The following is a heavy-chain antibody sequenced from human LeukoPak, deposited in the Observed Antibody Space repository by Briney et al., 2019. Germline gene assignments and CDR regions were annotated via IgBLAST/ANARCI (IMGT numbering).Heavy chain of an antibody. J-gene: IGHJ4*02. Sequence: PGRSLRLSCAASGFSFSTYGMHWVRQAPGKGLEWVAVIAYDGSNKYYADSVKGRFTISRDNSKNTLYLQMDSLRAEDTAVYSCAKWSGDYPSYYLDYWGQGTLVTVSS. CDR3: AKWSGDYPSYYLDY. CDR1: GFSFSTYG. V-gene: IGHV3-30*18. CDR2: IAYDGSNK. D-gene: IGHD4-17*01.